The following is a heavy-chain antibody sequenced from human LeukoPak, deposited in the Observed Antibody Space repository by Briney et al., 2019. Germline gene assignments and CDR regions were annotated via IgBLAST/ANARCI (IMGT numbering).Heavy chain of an antibody. J-gene: IGHJ4*02. D-gene: IGHD3-3*01. CDR2: IYSGGST. Sequence: GGSLRLSCAASGFTVSSNYMSWVRQAPGKGLEWVSVIYSGGSTYYADSVKVRLTISRDNSKNTLYLQMNSLRAEDTAVYYCARVNFWSGYDYWGQGTLVTVSS. V-gene: IGHV3-53*01. CDR1: GFTVSSNY. CDR3: ARVNFWSGYDY.